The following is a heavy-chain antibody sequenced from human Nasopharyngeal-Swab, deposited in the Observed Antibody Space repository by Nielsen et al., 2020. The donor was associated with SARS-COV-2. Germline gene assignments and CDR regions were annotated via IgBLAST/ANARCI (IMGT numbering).Heavy chain of an antibody. D-gene: IGHD3-3*01. J-gene: IGHJ4*02. CDR1: GFTFSSYA. CDR2: ISGSGGST. V-gene: IGHV3-23*01. Sequence: GESLKISCAASGFTFSSYAMSWVRQAPGKGLEWVSAISGSGGSTYYADSVKGRFTISRDNSKNTLYLQMNSLRAEDTAVYYCAKDVYYDFWSGYGDWGQGTLVTVSS. CDR3: AKDVYYDFWSGYGD.